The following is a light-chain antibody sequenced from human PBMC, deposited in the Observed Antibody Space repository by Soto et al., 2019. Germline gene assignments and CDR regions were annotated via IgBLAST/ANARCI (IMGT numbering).Light chain of an antibody. CDR2: AAS. Sequence: DIQMTQSPSSLSASVGDRVTINCQANQSISRYLNWYQQRPGRPPSLLIFAASSLQSGVPSRFTGSGSGTEFTLTISGLQPDDLATYYCQQSYSSLWTFGPGTKVDIK. J-gene: IGKJ1*01. CDR3: QQSYSSLWT. V-gene: IGKV1-39*01. CDR1: QSISRY.